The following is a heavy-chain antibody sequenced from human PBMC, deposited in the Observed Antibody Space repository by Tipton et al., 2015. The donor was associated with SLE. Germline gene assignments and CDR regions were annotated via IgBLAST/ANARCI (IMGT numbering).Heavy chain of an antibody. D-gene: IGHD4/OR15-4a*01. CDR1: GFTFTNSW. Sequence: GSLRLSCAASGFTFTNSWMTWVRQVPGKGLEWVANIKQDGNEKHHVDSVEGRFTISRDNSKNTLSLQMSSLRAEDTAIYYCAKDVGTLDYITNWGPGTLVTVSS. CDR2: IKQDGNEK. V-gene: IGHV3-7*03. CDR3: AKDVGTLDYITN. J-gene: IGHJ4*02.